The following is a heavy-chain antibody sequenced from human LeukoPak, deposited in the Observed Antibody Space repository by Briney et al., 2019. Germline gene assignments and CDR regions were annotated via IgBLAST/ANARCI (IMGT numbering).Heavy chain of an antibody. V-gene: IGHV3-30*03. CDR3: AXXXXXXXWXXFDD. J-gene: IGHJ4*02. Sequence: GSLRLSCAASGFTFSSYGMHWVRQAPGKGLEWVAVISYDGSNKYYADSVKGRFTISRDNSKNTLYLQMNSLKPEDTAVDYCAXXXXXXXWXXFDDWGQGTLVTVSS. D-gene: IGHD5-24*01. CDR1: GFTFSSYG. CDR2: ISYDGSNK.